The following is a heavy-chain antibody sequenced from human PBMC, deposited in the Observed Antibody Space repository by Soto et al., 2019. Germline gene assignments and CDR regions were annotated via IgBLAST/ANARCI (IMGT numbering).Heavy chain of an antibody. CDR3: ARARYIGYYYYGMDV. CDR1: GGSCSGYY. J-gene: IGHJ6*02. CDR2: INHSGST. D-gene: IGHD1-1*01. Sequence: TETLSVTCAVYGGSCSGYYWSWIRQPPGKGLEWIGEINHSGSTNYNPSLKSRVTISVDTSKNQFSLKLSSVTAADTAVYYCARARYIGYYYYGMDVWGQGTTFLVSS. V-gene: IGHV4-34*01.